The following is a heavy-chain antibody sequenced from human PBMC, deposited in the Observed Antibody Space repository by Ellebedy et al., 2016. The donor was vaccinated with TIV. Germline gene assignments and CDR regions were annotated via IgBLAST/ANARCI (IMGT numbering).Heavy chain of an antibody. CDR2: ISSSGSTI. CDR3: ARDDSGSYHYFDY. J-gene: IGHJ4*02. V-gene: IGHV3-48*02. Sequence: GESLKISCAASGFTFSSYSMNWVRQAPGKGLEWVSYISSSGSTIYYADSVKGRFTISRDNAKNSLYLQMNSLRDEDTAVYYCARDDSGSYHYFDYWGQGTLATVSS. D-gene: IGHD1-26*01. CDR1: GFTFSSYS.